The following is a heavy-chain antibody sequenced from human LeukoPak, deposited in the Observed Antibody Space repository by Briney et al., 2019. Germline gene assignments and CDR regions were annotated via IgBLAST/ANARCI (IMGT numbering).Heavy chain of an antibody. D-gene: IGHD3-22*01. CDR1: GYTFTSYY. CDR3: AAFWYYYDSSGQPTQYYFDY. J-gene: IGHJ4*02. Sequence: ASVKVSCKASGYTFTSYYMHWVRQAPGQGLEWMGIINPSGGSTSYAQKFQGRVTMTRDMSTSTVYMELSSLRSEDTAVYYCAAFWYYYDSSGQPTQYYFDYWGQGTLVTVSS. CDR2: INPSGGST. V-gene: IGHV1-46*01.